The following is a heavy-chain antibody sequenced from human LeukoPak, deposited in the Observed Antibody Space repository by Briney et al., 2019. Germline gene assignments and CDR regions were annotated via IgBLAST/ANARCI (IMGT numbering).Heavy chain of an antibody. D-gene: IGHD1-26*01. J-gene: IGHJ4*02. Sequence: GGSLRLSCAASGFTVSSYPMSWVRQAPGMGLQLVSAIDIGGGSTYSADSVKGRFTISRDNSKNTLYLQMDSLRAEDTAVYFCAKDYRGSFTDWGQGTLVSVSS. V-gene: IGHV3-23*01. CDR3: AKDYRGSFTD. CDR2: IDIGGGST. CDR1: GFTVSSYP.